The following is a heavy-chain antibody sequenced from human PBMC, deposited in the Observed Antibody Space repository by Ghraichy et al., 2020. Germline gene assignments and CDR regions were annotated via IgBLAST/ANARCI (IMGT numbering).Heavy chain of an antibody. V-gene: IGHV3-53*01. CDR1: GFTVSSNY. J-gene: IGHJ5*02. CDR3: ARAFYGDYSPNWFDP. Sequence: GESLNISCVASGFTVSSNYMSWVRQAPGKGLEWVSVIYSGGSTYYADSVKGRFTISRDNSKNTLYLQMNSLRAEDTAVYYCARAFYGDYSPNWFDPWGQGTLVTVSS. CDR2: IYSGGST. D-gene: IGHD4-17*01.